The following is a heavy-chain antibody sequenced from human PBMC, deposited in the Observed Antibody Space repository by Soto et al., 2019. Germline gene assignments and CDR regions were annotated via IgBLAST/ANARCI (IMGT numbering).Heavy chain of an antibody. V-gene: IGHV1-46*01. CDR3: ASPPPLGTTRGFDS. J-gene: IGHJ4*02. Sequence: GASVKVSCKTSGYNFTNYYMHWVRQAPGQGLEWMGIIHPNVGSTSYAQQFQGRVTMTRDTSTSTAYMELSSLRSEDTAVYYCASPPPLGTTRGFDSWGQGTLVTVSS. CDR1: GYNFTNYY. D-gene: IGHD1-26*01. CDR2: IHPNVGST.